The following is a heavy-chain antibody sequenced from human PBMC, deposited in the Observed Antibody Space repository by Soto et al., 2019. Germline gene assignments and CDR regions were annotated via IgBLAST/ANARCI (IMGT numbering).Heavy chain of an antibody. CDR3: ARESGGYDSSTRYGLDV. V-gene: IGHV4-31*03. CDR2: IYYSGST. J-gene: IGHJ6*02. D-gene: IGHD6-25*01. CDR1: GGCSSSVSHY. Sequence: SETVSGNCLDSGGCSSSVSHYWTWIRQQPGKGLEWIGYIYYSGSTDYNPSLKSRVTISVDRSKNQFSLNLSSVTAADTAIYYCARESGGYDSSTRYGLDVWGQGTTVTVSS.